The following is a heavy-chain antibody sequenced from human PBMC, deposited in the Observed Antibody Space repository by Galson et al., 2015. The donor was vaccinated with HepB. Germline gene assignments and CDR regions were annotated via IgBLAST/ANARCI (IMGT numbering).Heavy chain of an antibody. Sequence: QSGAEVKKPGESLRISCKGSGYSFTSYWITWVCQMPGKGLEWMGTIDPADWSPTYSLSFQAQVTLSADNSTNTAYLQWSSPKASDTAMYYCARLGHEGYHYYGMDVWGQGTTVTVSS. CDR1: GYSFTSYW. V-gene: IGHV5-10-1*04. D-gene: IGHD7-27*01. CDR2: IDPADWSP. J-gene: IGHJ6*02. CDR3: ARLGHEGYHYYGMDV.